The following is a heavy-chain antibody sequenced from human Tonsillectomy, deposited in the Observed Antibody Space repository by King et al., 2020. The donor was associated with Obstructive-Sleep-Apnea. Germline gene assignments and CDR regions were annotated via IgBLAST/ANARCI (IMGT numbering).Heavy chain of an antibody. D-gene: IGHD6-13*01. CDR3: ATEGPKYSGSWYGPLSFDY. CDR2: ISYDGSNK. CDR1: GFTFSSYA. Sequence: VQLVESGGGVVQPGRSLRLSCAASGFTFSSYAMHWVRQAPGKGLKWVAVISYDGSNKYYADSVKGRFTISRDNSKNTLYLQMNSLRAEDTAVYYCATEGPKYSGSWYGPLSFDYWGQGTLVTVSS. V-gene: IGHV3-30*01. J-gene: IGHJ4*02.